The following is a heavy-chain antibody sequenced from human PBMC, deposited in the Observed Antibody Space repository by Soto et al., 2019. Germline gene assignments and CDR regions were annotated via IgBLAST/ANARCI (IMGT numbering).Heavy chain of an antibody. Sequence: GGSLRLSCSASGFIFSESTIYWVRQVPGKGLEAISAVSTSGRSTYYADSVKDRFTISRDNSKNTLFLQTGSLRPEDTAIYYCVKQAHGLDGVAFDYWGQGTQVTVSS. J-gene: IGHJ4*02. D-gene: IGHD2-15*01. CDR1: GFIFSEST. V-gene: IGHV3-64D*06. CDR3: VKQAHGLDGVAFDY. CDR2: VSTSGRST.